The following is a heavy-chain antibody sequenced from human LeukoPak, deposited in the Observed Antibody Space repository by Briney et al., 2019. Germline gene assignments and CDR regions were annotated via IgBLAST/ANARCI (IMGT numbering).Heavy chain of an antibody. V-gene: IGHV3-74*01. Sequence: GGSLRLSCAASGFTFSIYCMHWGCQAPGKGLWWVSRINSDGSSTTYAESVKGRFTISRDNAKNTMYLQMNSLRAKDTAVYYCASDGYNGWGLVYCGQGTLVTV. CDR3: ASDGYNGWGLVY. D-gene: IGHD5-24*01. CDR2: INSDGSST. J-gene: IGHJ4*02. CDR1: GFTFSIYC.